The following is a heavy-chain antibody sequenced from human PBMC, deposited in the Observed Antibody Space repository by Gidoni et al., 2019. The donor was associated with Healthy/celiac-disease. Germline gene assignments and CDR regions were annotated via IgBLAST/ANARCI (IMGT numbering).Heavy chain of an antibody. V-gene: IGHV4-30-4*01. CDR3: ARAWGSTMIVVVPHVAFDI. J-gene: IGHJ3*02. CDR1: GGSISSGDYY. Sequence: QVQLQESGPGLVKPSQTLSLTCTVSGGSISSGDYYWSWIRQPPGKGLEWIGYIYYSGSTYYNPSLKSRVTISVDTSKNQFSLKLSSVTAADTAVYYCARAWGSTMIVVVPHVAFDIWGQGTMVTVSS. CDR2: IYYSGST. D-gene: IGHD3-22*01.